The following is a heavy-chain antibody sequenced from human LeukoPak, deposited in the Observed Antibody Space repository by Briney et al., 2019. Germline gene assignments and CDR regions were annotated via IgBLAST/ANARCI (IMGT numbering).Heavy chain of an antibody. J-gene: IGHJ6*03. Sequence: KPSETLSLACTVSGGSISSSSYYWGWIRQPPGKGLKWIGSIYYSGSTYYNPSLKSRVTISVDTSKNQFSLKLSSVTAADTAVYYSARLWVGYYYMDVWGKGTTVTVSS. CDR3: ARLWVGYYYMDV. CDR2: IYYSGST. V-gene: IGHV4-39*01. D-gene: IGHD3-16*01. CDR1: GGSISSSSYY.